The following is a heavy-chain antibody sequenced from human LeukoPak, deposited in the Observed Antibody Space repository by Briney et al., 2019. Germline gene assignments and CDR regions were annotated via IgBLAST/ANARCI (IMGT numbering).Heavy chain of an antibody. CDR2: INSDGSST. D-gene: IGHD2-2*01. Sequence: GGSLSLPCAASGFTFSSYWMYWVRQAPGKGLVWVSRINSDGSSTSYADSVKGRCSISRDNAKNTLYLQMNSLRAEDTAVYYCARSPVEVDGFDIWGQGNMVSVSS. J-gene: IGHJ3*02. CDR3: ARSPVEVDGFDI. V-gene: IGHV3-74*01. CDR1: GFTFSSYW.